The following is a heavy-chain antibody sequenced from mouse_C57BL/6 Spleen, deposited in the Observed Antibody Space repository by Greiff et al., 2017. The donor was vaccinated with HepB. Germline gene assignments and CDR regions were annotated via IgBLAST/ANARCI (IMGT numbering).Heavy chain of an antibody. CDR3: ARVGYYGSSFYFDY. D-gene: IGHD1-1*01. J-gene: IGHJ2*01. Sequence: VQLKESGPGLVKPSQSLSLTCSVTGYSITSGYYWNWIRQFPGNKLEWMGYISYDGSNNYNPSLKNPISITRDTSKNQFFLKLNSVTTEDTATYYCARVGYYGSSFYFDYWGQGTTLTVSS. V-gene: IGHV3-6*01. CDR1: GYSITSGYY. CDR2: ISYDGSN.